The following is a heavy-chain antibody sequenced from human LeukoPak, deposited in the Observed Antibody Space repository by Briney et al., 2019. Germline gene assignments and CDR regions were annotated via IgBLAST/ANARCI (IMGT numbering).Heavy chain of an antibody. J-gene: IGHJ4*02. CDR2: MNPNSGNT. CDR1: GYTSTSYD. CDR3: AREPNYYDSSGYNTDY. V-gene: IGHV1-8*01. D-gene: IGHD3-22*01. Sequence: ASVKVSCKASGYTSTSYDINWVRQATGQGLEWLGWMNPNSGNTGYAQKFQGRVTMTRNTSISTAYMELSSLRSEDTAVYYCAREPNYYDSSGYNTDYWGQGTLVTVSS.